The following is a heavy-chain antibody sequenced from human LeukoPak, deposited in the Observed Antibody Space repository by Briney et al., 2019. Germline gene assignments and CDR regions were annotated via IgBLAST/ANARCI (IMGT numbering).Heavy chain of an antibody. CDR2: INHSGST. CDR1: GGSFSGYY. CDR3: ARGPYVLLWFRELSRDWFDP. D-gene: IGHD3-10*01. J-gene: IGHJ5*02. Sequence: SETLSLTCAVYGGSFSGYYWSWIRQPPGKGREWIGEINHSGSTNYSPSLKSRDTISVDTSKNQFSLMLSSVTAADTAVYYCARGPYVLLWFRELSRDWFDPWGQGTLVTVSS. V-gene: IGHV4-34*01.